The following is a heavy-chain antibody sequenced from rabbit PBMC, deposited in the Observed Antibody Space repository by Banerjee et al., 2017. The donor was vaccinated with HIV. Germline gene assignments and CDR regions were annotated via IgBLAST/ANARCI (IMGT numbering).Heavy chain of an antibody. CDR2: INTGRGST. D-gene: IGHD6-1*01. CDR1: GCDISDNYW. J-gene: IGHJ4*01. V-gene: IGHV1S45*01. CDR3: ARSYTYGYSVYADGLNL. Sequence: QEHLEDAGGDLVKHEGSLTPTCTASGCDISDNYWKCWVRQAAVKGLEWIACINTGRGSTYYASWAKGRFPISKASSTTLTLQMTSLTAADTATYFCARSYTYGYSVYADGLNLWGPGTLVTVS.